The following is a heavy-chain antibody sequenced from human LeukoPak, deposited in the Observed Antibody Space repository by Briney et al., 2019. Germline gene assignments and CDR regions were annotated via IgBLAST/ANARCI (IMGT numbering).Heavy chain of an antibody. CDR1: GGSISSGSYY. Sequence: SETLSLTCTVSGGSISSGSYYWSWIRQPAGKGLEWIGRIYASGSTNYNPSLKSRVTISVDTSKNQFSLKLSSVTAADTAIYYCARHTVTYAFDIWGQGTMVTVSS. CDR2: IYASGST. J-gene: IGHJ3*02. D-gene: IGHD4-17*01. V-gene: IGHV4-61*02. CDR3: ARHTVTYAFDI.